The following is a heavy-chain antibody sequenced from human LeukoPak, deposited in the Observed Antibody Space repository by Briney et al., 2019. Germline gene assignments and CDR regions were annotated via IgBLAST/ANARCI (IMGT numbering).Heavy chain of an antibody. CDR1: GGSISSYY. V-gene: IGHV4-59*01. CDR3: ASGSGSYAYFQH. J-gene: IGHJ1*01. D-gene: IGHD1-26*01. CDR2: IYYSGGT. Sequence: SETLSLTCMVSGGSISSYYWSWIRQPPGKGLEWIGCIYYSGGTNYNPSLKSRVTISVDTSKKQLSLRLSSVTAADTAVYYCASGSGSYAYFQHWGQGTLVTVSS.